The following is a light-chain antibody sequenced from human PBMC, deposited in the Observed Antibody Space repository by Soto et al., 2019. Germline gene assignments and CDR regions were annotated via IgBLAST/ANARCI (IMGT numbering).Light chain of an antibody. CDR3: QQSYSTPPDT. V-gene: IGKV1-39*01. Sequence: DIQMTQSPSSLSASVGDRVAMTCRASQNINTNLNWYQQKPGKAPKLLIYAASTLQSDVPSRFSGGGSGTDLTLTISSLQPEDSATYYCQQSYSTPPDTFGQGTNLEIK. CDR1: QNINTN. J-gene: IGKJ2*01. CDR2: AAS.